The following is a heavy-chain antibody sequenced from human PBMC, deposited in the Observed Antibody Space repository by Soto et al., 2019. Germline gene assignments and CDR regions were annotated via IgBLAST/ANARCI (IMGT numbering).Heavy chain of an antibody. CDR3: ARARRDGYNFVAFDI. Sequence: PGGSLRLSSAASGFTVNSNYVNWVRQAPGRGLEWVSVIYSGGSTYYADSVKDRFTISRDNSKSTLYLQMNSLRAEDTAVYFCARARRDGYNFVAFDIWGQGTMVTVSS. CDR2: IYSGGST. D-gene: IGHD5-12*01. CDR1: GFTVNSNY. J-gene: IGHJ3*02. V-gene: IGHV3-53*01.